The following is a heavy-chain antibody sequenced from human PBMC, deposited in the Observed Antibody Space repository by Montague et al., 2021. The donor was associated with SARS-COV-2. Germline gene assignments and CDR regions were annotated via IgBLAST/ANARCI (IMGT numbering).Heavy chain of an antibody. CDR1: GGSLSTYY. CDR2: IDDSGTT. Sequence: SETLSLTCSVSGGSLSTYYWSWIRQPPGKGLEWIGYIDDSGTTRYNPSLRSRATISLDLSKNRFSLDLNSVTAADTAVYYCARNAYSHYGLDVWGQGTTVTVSS. CDR3: ARNAYSHYGLDV. J-gene: IGHJ6*02. V-gene: IGHV4-59*08. D-gene: IGHD5-18*01.